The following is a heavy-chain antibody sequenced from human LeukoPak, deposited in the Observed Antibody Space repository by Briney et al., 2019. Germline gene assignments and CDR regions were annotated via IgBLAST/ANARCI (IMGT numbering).Heavy chain of an antibody. CDR3: AKDRHCEGSGSSTWEWDV. V-gene: IGHV3-23*01. D-gene: IGHD3-10*01. Sequence: GGSLTLTCAASGCTFDDYGMSWVRQAPGKGLEWIAGISCSGRRTYYADSVKGRSTIVRDNSNSTLSLQMNILAADDTAVYYCAKDRHCEGSGSSTWEWDVWGKGTTVTISS. CDR1: GCTFDDYG. CDR2: ISCSGRRT. J-gene: IGHJ6*04.